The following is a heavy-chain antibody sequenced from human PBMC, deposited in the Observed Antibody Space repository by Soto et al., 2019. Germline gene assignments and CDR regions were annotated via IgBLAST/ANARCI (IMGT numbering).Heavy chain of an antibody. J-gene: IGHJ4*02. CDR2: ISFDGRLK. Sequence: QPGGSLRLSCVASRFTFGSFAMHWFRQAPGKGLEWVALISFDGRLKDYAASVRDRFTISRDDSKNTLYLQMRSLRPDDTAVYYCARDRKWEQRDFLDYWGQGTLVTVSS. D-gene: IGHD1-1*01. V-gene: IGHV3-30*14. CDR1: RFTFGSFA. CDR3: ARDRKWEQRDFLDY.